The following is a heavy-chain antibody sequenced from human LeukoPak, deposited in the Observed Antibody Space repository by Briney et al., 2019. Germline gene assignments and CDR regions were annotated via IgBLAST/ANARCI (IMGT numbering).Heavy chain of an antibody. D-gene: IGHD2-15*01. CDR1: GFTFSSCG. V-gene: IGHV3-30*18. CDR2: ISHDGSNK. J-gene: IGHJ4*02. CDR3: AKDGRSARLGYYFDY. Sequence: GGSLRLSCAASGFTFSSCGIHWVRQAPGKGLEWVAVISHDGSNKYYADSVKGRFTISRDNFKNTLYLHMSSLRAEDTALYYCAKDGRSARLGYYFDYWGQGTLVTVSS.